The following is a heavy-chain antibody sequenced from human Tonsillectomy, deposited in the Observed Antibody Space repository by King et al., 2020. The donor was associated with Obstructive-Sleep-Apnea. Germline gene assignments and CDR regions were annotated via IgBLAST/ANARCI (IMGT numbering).Heavy chain of an antibody. J-gene: IGHJ4*02. CDR1: GFSISTNGVG. Sequence: TLKESGHTLVKPTQTLTLTCTFSGFSISTNGVGVGWIRQPPGKALEWLALIYWDDDKRYSPSLKSRLTITKDTSNHQVVLTMTNMDPVDTATYYCARRYSGSDGFDYWGQGTLVIVSS. V-gene: IGHV2-5*02. CDR2: IYWDDDK. CDR3: ARRYSGSDGFDY. D-gene: IGHD3-10*01.